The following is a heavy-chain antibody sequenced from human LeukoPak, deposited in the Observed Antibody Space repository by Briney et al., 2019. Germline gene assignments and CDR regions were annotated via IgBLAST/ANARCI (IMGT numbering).Heavy chain of an antibody. D-gene: IGHD3-22*01. CDR2: ISYDGSNK. CDR1: GFTFSSYG. CDR3: ARDRHRYNYDSSGYPPY. J-gene: IGHJ4*02. Sequence: GRSLRLSCAASGFTFSSYGMHWVRQAPGKGLEWVAVISYDGSNKYYADSVKGRFTISRDNAKKSLYLQMNSLRAEDTAVYSCARDRHRYNYDSSGYPPYWGQGTLVTVSS. V-gene: IGHV3-30*03.